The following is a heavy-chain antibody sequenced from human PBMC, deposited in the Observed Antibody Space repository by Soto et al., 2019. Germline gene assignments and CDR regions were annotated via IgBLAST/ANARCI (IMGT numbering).Heavy chain of an antibody. CDR2: TWYDGTKK. J-gene: IGHJ6*02. D-gene: IGHD2-15*01. Sequence: HVQLVESGGGVVQPGRSLRLSCAASGFTFSSYGMHWVRQAPGKGLEWVALTWYDGTKKYYADSVKGRFTISRDNSKNTLYLQMKRLRVEDTAVYYGARYCSGGSCYPYYYGMDLWGQGATVAVSS. CDR3: ARYCSGGSCYPYYYGMDL. V-gene: IGHV3-33*01. CDR1: GFTFSSYG.